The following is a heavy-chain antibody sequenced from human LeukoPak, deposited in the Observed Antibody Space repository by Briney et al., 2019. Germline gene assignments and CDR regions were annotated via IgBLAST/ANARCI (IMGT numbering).Heavy chain of an antibody. D-gene: IGHD3-10*01. CDR3: AKAGTFIT. CDR1: RFTFNSYA. V-gene: IGHV3-23*01. J-gene: IGHJ4*02. Sequence: PGGSLRLSCAASRFTFNSYAMSWVRQAPGKGLEWVSAISGRDGSTSYADSVKGRFTISRDNSKNTLYLQLDSLRAEDTAVYYCAKAGTFITWGQGTLVTVSS. CDR2: ISGRDGST.